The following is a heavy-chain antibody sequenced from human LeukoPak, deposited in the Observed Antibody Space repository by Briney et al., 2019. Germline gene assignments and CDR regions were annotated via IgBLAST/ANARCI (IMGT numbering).Heavy chain of an antibody. D-gene: IGHD4-17*01. V-gene: IGHV4-34*01. CDR3: ARSLIYYGVNY. CDR1: GGSFSGYY. J-gene: IGHJ4*02. CDR2: INHSGST. Sequence: SETPSLTCAVYGGSFSGYYWSWIRQPPGKGLEWIGEINHSGSTNYNPSLKSRVTISVDTSKNQLSLKLSSVTAADTAVYYCARSLIYYGVNYWGQGTLVTVSS.